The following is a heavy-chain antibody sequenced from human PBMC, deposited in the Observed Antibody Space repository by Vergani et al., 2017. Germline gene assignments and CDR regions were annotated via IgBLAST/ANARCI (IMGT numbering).Heavy chain of an antibody. CDR3: ARGRHYGSYYYYGMDV. CDR1: GGSFSGYN. CDR2: INHSGST. Sequence: QVQLQQWGAGLLKPSETLSLTCAVYGGSFSGYNWSWIRQPPGKGLEWIGEINHSGSTNYNPSLKSRVTISVDTSKNQFSLKLSSVTAADTAVYYCARGRHYGSYYYYGMDVWGQGTTVTVSS. J-gene: IGHJ6*02. D-gene: IGHD4-17*01. V-gene: IGHV4-34*01.